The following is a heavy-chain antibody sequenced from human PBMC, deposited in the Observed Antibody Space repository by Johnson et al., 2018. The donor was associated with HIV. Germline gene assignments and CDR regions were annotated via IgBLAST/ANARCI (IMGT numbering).Heavy chain of an antibody. Sequence: QVQLVESGGGVVQPGRSLRLSCAASGFTFSSYGMHWVRQAPGKGLEWVAVIWYDGSNKYYADSVKGRFTISRENSKNTLYLQMNSLRAEDTAVYYCARPIARGASDIWGQGTMVTVSS. V-gene: IGHV3-30*19. D-gene: IGHD3-10*01. CDR3: ARPIARGASDI. CDR1: GFTFSSYG. CDR2: IWYDGSNK. J-gene: IGHJ3*02.